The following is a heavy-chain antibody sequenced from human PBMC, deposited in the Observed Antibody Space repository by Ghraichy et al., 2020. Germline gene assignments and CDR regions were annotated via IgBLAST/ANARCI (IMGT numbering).Heavy chain of an antibody. CDR3: AKGPRAATLVNWFDP. V-gene: IGHV3-23*01. D-gene: IGHD2-15*01. CDR1: GFTFSSYA. CDR2: ISGSGGST. J-gene: IGHJ5*02. Sequence: GGSLRLSCAASGFTFSSYAMSWVRQAPGKGLEWVSAISGSGGSTYYADSVKGRFTISRDNSKNTLYLQMNSLRAEDTAVYYCAKGPRAATLVNWFDPWGQGTLVTVSS.